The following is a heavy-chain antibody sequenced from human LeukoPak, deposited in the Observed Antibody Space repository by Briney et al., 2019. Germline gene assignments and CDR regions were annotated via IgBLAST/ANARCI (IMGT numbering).Heavy chain of an antibody. CDR1: GFTFSSFV. Sequence: PGGSLRLSCAASGFTFSSFVMHWVRQPTGQGLEWVSTIGTVSDTYYPGSVEGRFTLSRDNAKNSLYLQMNSLTAGDTAVYYCARGPPRGKYYYMDVWGKGTTVTVSS. D-gene: IGHD1-1*01. V-gene: IGHV3-13*01. CDR2: IGTVSDT. CDR3: ARGPPRGKYYYMDV. J-gene: IGHJ6*03.